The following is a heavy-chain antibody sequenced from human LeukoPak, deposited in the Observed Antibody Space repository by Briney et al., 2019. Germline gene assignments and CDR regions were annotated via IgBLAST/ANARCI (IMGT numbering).Heavy chain of an antibody. CDR2: IYYSGST. V-gene: IGHV4-39*07. CDR3: ARDSSGSYFDY. CDR1: GGSISSSSFY. Sequence: PSETLSLTCTVSGGSISSSSFYWGWIRQPPGKGLEWIGTIYYSGSTFYNPSLKSRVTVSVDTSKNQFSLKLSSLTAADTAVYYCARDSSGSYFDYWGQGTLVTVSS. D-gene: IGHD1-26*01. J-gene: IGHJ4*02.